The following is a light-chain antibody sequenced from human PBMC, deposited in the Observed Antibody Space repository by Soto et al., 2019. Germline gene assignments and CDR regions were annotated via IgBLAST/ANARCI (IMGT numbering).Light chain of an antibody. CDR2: AVS. CDR3: QSYDSSLSGWV. V-gene: IGLV1-40*01. Sequence: QSVLTQPPSVSGAPGQRVIISCTGSSSNIGGGYDVHWYQQLPGTVPKLLIYAVSDRPSGVPGRFSGSKSGTSASLAIAGPQADDEADYYCQSYDSSLSGWVFGGGTKLTVL. J-gene: IGLJ3*02. CDR1: SSNIGGGYD.